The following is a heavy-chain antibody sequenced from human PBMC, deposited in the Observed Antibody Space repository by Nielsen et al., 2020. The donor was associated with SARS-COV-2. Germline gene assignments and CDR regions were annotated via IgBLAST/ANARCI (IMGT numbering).Heavy chain of an antibody. CDR3: ARDRGSYYGADASDI. Sequence: GGSLRLSCAASGFTFSSYSMNWVRQAPGKGLEWVSSISSSSSYIYYADSVKGRFTISRDNAKNSLYLQMNSLRAEDTAVYYCARDRGSYYGADASDIWGQGTMVTVSS. J-gene: IGHJ3*02. CDR1: GFTFSSYS. V-gene: IGHV3-21*01. CDR2: ISSSSSYI. D-gene: IGHD1-26*01.